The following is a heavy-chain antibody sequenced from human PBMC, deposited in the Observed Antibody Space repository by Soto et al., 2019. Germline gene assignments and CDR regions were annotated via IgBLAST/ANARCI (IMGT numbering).Heavy chain of an antibody. CDR1: GGTFSSYT. J-gene: IGHJ4*02. CDR3: AAGIVVVAATLAYFDY. D-gene: IGHD2-15*01. CDR2: IIPIFGTA. Sequence: SVKVSCKASGGTFSSYTISWVRQAPGEGLEWMGRIIPIFGTANYAQKFQGRVTITADESTSTAYMELSSLRSEDTAVYYCAAGIVVVAATLAYFDYWGQGTLVTVSS. V-gene: IGHV1-69*13.